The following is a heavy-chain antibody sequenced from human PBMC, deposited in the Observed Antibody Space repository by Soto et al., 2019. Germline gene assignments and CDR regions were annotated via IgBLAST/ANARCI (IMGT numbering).Heavy chain of an antibody. CDR2: IYYSGST. J-gene: IGHJ6*02. D-gene: IGHD2-21*02. Sequence: SETLSLTCTVSGGSVSSGSYYWSWIRQPPGKGLEWIGYIYYSGSTNYNPSLKSRVTISVDTSKNQFSLKLSSVTAADTAVYYCARGGDCGGDCPPYYYYGMDVWGQGTTVTVSS. V-gene: IGHV4-61*01. CDR1: GGSVSSGSYY. CDR3: ARGGDCGGDCPPYYYYGMDV.